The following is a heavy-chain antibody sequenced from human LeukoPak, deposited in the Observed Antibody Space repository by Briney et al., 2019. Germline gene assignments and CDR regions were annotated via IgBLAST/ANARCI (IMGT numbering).Heavy chain of an antibody. CDR1: GFTFSDYY. J-gene: IGHJ4*02. V-gene: IGHV3-11*04. CDR2: ISSSGSTV. D-gene: IGHD1-7*01. CDR3: ARVGNWNYRSFDY. Sequence: GGSLRLSCAASGFTFSDYYMSWIRQAPGKGLEWVSYISSSGSTVYYADSVKGRFTISRDNAKNSLYLQMNSLRAEDTAVDYCARVGNWNYRSFDYWGQGTLVTVSS.